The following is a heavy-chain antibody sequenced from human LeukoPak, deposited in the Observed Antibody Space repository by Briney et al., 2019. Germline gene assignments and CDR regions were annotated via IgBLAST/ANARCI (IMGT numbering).Heavy chain of an antibody. J-gene: IGHJ4*02. D-gene: IGHD1-7*01. Sequence: SETLSLTCAVYGGSFSGYCWSWIRQPPGKGLEWIGGINHSGSTNYNPSLKSRVTISVDTSKNQFSLKLSSVTAADTAVYYCARGGVTGTKRAFDYWGQGTLVTVSS. CDR2: INHSGST. CDR1: GGSFSGYC. CDR3: ARGGVTGTKRAFDY. V-gene: IGHV4-34*01.